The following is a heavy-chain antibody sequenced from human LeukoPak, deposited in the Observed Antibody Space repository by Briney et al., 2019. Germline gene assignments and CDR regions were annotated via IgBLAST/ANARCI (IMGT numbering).Heavy chain of an antibody. J-gene: IGHJ4*02. D-gene: IGHD6-25*01. CDR2: ILYDGSNE. V-gene: IGHV3-30-3*01. Sequence: QSGRSLRLSCAASGFIFSNYAIHWVRQAPGKGLEWLAVILYDGSNEYYADSVKGRFTISRDNSKNTVYLQMNGLRPEDTAVYYCARMNRGSGDYWGQGTLVTVSS. CDR3: ARMNRGSGDY. CDR1: GFIFSNYA.